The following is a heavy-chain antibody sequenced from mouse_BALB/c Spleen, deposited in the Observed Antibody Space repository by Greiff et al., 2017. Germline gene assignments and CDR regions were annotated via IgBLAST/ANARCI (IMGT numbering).Heavy chain of an antibody. V-gene: IGHV5-6*01. J-gene: IGHJ4*01. CDR3: ARHEAMDY. CDR1: GFTFSSYG. CDR2: ISSGGSYT. Sequence: DVHLVESGGDLVKPGGSLKLSCAASGFTFSSYGMSWVRQTPAKRLEWVATISSGGSYTYYPDSVKGRFTISRDNAKNTLYLQRSSLKSEDTAMYYCARHEAMDYWGQGTSVTVSS.